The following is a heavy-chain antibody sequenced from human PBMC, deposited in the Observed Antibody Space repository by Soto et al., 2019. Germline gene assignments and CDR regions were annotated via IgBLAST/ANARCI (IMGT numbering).Heavy chain of an antibody. V-gene: IGHV4-39*07. J-gene: IGHJ4*02. CDR2: IYYSGNT. CDR3: ARGLGYGELLDY. Sequence: SETLSLTCTVSGGSINSRSYYWGWIRQPPGKGLEWIGSIYYSGNTYYNPSLKSRVTISVDTSKNQFSLKLSSVTAADTAVYYCARGLGYGELLDYWGQGTLVTVSS. D-gene: IGHD5-18*01. CDR1: GGSINSRSYY.